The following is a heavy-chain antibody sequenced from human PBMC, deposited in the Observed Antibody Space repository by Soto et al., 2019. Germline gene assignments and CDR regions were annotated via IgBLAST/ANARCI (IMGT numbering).Heavy chain of an antibody. V-gene: IGHV1-18*01. J-gene: IGHJ4*02. CDR3: ARVGLGALVFDY. Sequence: QVQLVQSGAEVKKPGASVKVSCKASGYTFTSYGISWVRQAPGQGLEWIGWISAYNGNTNYAHKLQGRVTMTPDTSTSTAYMEGRSLRSDDTAVYYCARVGLGALVFDYWGQGTLVTVSS. CDR2: ISAYNGNT. D-gene: IGHD3-16*01. CDR1: GYTFTSYG.